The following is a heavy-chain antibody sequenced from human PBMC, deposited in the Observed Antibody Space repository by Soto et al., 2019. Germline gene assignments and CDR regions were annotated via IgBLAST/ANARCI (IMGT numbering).Heavy chain of an antibody. CDR2: IGTAGDT. CDR3: ARGPVLRFLEWLLPDPGRYYGMDV. V-gene: IGHV3-13*01. Sequence: PGGSLRLSCAASGFTFSSYDMHWVRQATGKGLEWVSAIGTAGDTYYPGSVKGRFTISRENAKNSLYLQMNSLRAGDTAVYYCARGPVLRFLEWLLPDPGRYYGMDVWGQGTTVTVSS. D-gene: IGHD3-3*01. J-gene: IGHJ6*02. CDR1: GFTFSSYD.